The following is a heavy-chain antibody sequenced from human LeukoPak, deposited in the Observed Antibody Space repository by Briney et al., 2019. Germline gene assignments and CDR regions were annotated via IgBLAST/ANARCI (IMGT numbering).Heavy chain of an antibody. CDR2: INHSGST. CDR3: ARAEIQLQVPYHFDY. J-gene: IGHJ4*02. Sequence: SETLSLTCAVYGGSFSGYYWSWIRQPPGKGLEWIGEINHSGSTNYNPSLKSRVTISVDTSKNQFSLKLSSVTAADTAVYYCARAEIQLQVPYHFDYWGQGTLVTVSS. V-gene: IGHV4-34*01. CDR1: GGSFSGYY. D-gene: IGHD5-18*01.